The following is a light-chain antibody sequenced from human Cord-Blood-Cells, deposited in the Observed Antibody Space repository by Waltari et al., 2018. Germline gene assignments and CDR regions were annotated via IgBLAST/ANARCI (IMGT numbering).Light chain of an antibody. CDR2: NVR. CDR3: SSYTSSSTWV. V-gene: IGLV2-14*03. CDR1: SSAVGGYHY. Sequence: QSALTQPASVSGSPGQSLTISCTGTSSAVGGYHYVSWYQQPPGKAPKLMIYNVRNRPSGVSNRSSGSKSGNTAPLTSSGLQAEDEADYYCSSYTSSSTWVFGGGTKLTVL. J-gene: IGLJ3*02.